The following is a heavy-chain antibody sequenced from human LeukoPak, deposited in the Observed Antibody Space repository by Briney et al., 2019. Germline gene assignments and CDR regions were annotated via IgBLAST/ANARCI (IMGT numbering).Heavy chain of an antibody. Sequence: GGTLRLSCAASGFTFSSYGMSWVRQAPGKGLEWVSAISGSGGSTYYADSVKGRFTISRDNSKNTLYLQMNSLRAEDTAVYYCAKDGYYDILTGYYGGLAKMYNWFDPWGQGTLVTVSS. V-gene: IGHV3-23*01. CDR3: AKDGYYDILTGYYGGLAKMYNWFDP. CDR1: GFTFSSYG. D-gene: IGHD3-9*01. J-gene: IGHJ5*02. CDR2: ISGSGGST.